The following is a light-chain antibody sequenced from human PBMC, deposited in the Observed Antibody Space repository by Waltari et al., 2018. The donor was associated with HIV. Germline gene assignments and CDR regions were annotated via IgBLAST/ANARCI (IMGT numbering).Light chain of an antibody. V-gene: IGKV3-11*01. J-gene: IGKJ4*01. CDR3: QHRVSWPAT. CDR2: DVS. CDR1: QSVNTY. Sequence: TLSLSPGERATLSCRASQSVNTYLGWYQQKPDQPPRLLIYDVSKRASGIPARFSGSGSGTDFSLTISNLKPEDSAVYYCQHRVSWPATFGGGTKVQIK.